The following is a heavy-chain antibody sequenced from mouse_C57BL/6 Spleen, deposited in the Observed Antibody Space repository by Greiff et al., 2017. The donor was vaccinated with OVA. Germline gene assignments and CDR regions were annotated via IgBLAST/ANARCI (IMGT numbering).Heavy chain of an antibody. J-gene: IGHJ4*01. CDR2: IWWDDDK. V-gene: IGHV8-8*01. D-gene: IGHD1-1*01. Sequence: QVTMKVSGPGILQPSQTLSLTCSFSGFSLSTFGMGVGWIRQPSGKGLEWLAHIWWDDDKYYNPALKSRLTISKDTSKNQVFLKIANVDTADTATYYCARMITTVVDYAMDYWGQGTSVTVSS. CDR1: GFSLSTFGMG. CDR3: ARMITTVVDYAMDY.